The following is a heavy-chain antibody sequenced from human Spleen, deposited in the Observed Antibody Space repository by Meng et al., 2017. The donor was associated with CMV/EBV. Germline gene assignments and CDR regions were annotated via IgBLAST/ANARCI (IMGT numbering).Heavy chain of an antibody. CDR1: GGSISSYY. D-gene: IGHD3-22*01. CDR2: IYYSGST. CDR3: ARGPPRSGYYYKYFDY. Sequence: SETLSLTCTVSGGSISSYYWRWIRQPPGKGLEWIGYIYYSGSTNYNPSLKSRVTISVDTSKNQFSLKLSSVTAADTAVYYCARGPPRSGYYYKYFDYWGQGTLVTVSS. V-gene: IGHV4-59*01. J-gene: IGHJ4*02.